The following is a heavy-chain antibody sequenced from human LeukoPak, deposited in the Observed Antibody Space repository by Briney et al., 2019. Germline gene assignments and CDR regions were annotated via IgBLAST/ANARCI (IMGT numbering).Heavy chain of an antibody. CDR2: IYTSGST. Sequence: PSETLSLTCTVSGGSISSGSYYWSWIRQPAGKGLEWIGRIYTSGSTNYNPSLKSRVTISVDTSKNQFSLKLSSVTAADTAVYYCARTFYDYVWGSYRPFDYWGQGTLVTVSS. J-gene: IGHJ4*02. D-gene: IGHD3-16*02. V-gene: IGHV4-61*02. CDR3: ARTFYDYVWGSYRPFDY. CDR1: GGSISSGSYY.